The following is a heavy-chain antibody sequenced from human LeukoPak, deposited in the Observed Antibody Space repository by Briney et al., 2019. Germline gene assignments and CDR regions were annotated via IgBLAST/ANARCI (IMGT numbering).Heavy chain of an antibody. Sequence: ASVKVSCKASGYTFTSCYMHWVRQAPGQGLEWMGIINPNGGSTSYAQKFQGRVTMTRDTSTSTVYMELSSLRSEDTAVYYCARQELWFGEFFDYWGQGTLVTVSS. CDR1: GYTFTSCY. D-gene: IGHD3-10*01. CDR3: ARQELWFGEFFDY. J-gene: IGHJ4*02. CDR2: INPNGGST. V-gene: IGHV1-46*01.